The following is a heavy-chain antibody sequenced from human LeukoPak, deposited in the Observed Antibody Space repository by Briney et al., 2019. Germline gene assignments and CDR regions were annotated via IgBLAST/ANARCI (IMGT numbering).Heavy chain of an antibody. Sequence: SVTLSLTCDVSGSSITSDYFWGWIRRPPGKGLEWIATIYYSWGMYFNPSLKSRVTISLDASKNQYSLKMTSLTAADTAIYYCARNVTAGFFDYWGQGILVTVSS. V-gene: IGHV4-38-2*01. CDR1: GSSITSDYF. CDR2: IYYSWGM. J-gene: IGHJ4*02. D-gene: IGHD1-1*01. CDR3: ARNVTAGFFDY.